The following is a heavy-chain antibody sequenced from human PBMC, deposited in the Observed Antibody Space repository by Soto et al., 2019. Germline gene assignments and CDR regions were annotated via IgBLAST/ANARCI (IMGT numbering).Heavy chain of an antibody. J-gene: IGHJ4*02. CDR2: ISGGGGST. D-gene: IGHD2-21*02. V-gene: IGHV3-23*01. CDR1: GFTFSSHA. Sequence: EVQLLESGGGLVQPGGSLRLSCAASGFTFSSHAMAWVRQAPGKGLEWVSSISGGGGSTFYADSVRGRFTISRDIFQNTLFLQMNSLRVEDTALYSCAKLGRADCYSALDSWGQGTLVTVSS. CDR3: AKLGRADCYSALDS.